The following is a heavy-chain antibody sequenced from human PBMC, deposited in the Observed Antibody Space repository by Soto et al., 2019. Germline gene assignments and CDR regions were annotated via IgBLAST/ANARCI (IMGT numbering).Heavy chain of an antibody. CDR3: ATSDVLRYFDWFPPADPDAFDI. Sequence: PGESLKISCKGSGYSFTSYWIGWVRQMPGEGLEWMDIIYPGDSDTRYSPSFQGQVTISADKSISTAYLQWSSLKASDTAMYYCATSDVLRYFDWFPPADPDAFDIWGLGTMVTDSS. V-gene: IGHV5-51*01. CDR2: IYPGDSDT. J-gene: IGHJ3*02. CDR1: GYSFTSYW. D-gene: IGHD3-9*01.